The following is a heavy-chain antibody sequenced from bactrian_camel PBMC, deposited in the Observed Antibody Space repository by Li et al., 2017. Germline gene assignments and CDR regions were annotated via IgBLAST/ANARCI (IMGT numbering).Heavy chain of an antibody. CDR1: GFTFSTYA. J-gene: IGHJ4*01. D-gene: IGHD4*01. V-gene: IGHV3S31*01. Sequence: VQLVESGGGSVQAGGSLRLSCAASGFTFSTYAMTWVRQAPGKGLEWVSDINSSGRSTYYADSVKGRFTISRDNAKNTLYLQLNSLKTEDTAMYYCATRGLATIYDPNYWGQGTQVTVS. CDR3: ATRGLATIYDPNY. CDR2: INSSGRST.